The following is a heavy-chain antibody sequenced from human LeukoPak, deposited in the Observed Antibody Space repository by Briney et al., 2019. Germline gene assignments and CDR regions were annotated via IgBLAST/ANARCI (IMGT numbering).Heavy chain of an antibody. Sequence: GGSLRLSCAASGFTFSNYFMHWVRQAPGKGLEWVADIASDGSHTFYVESVKGRFTISRDNSKNTLYLQMNSLGPEDTAVYFCARERQDTVIHSGTFDIWGQGTMVTVSS. CDR1: GFTFSNYF. J-gene: IGHJ3*02. CDR2: IASDGSHT. V-gene: IGHV3-30-3*01. CDR3: ARERQDTVIHSGTFDI. D-gene: IGHD2-21*02.